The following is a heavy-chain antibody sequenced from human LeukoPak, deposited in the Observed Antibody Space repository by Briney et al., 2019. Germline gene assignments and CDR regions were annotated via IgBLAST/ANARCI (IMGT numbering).Heavy chain of an antibody. CDR1: GGSFIGYY. V-gene: IGHV4-34*01. Sequence: PSETLSRTCAVYGGSFIGYYWSWIRQPPGKGLEWIGEINHSGSTNYNPSLKSRVTISVDTSKNQFSLKLSSVTAADTAVYYCARGPGSITMVRGANESGAPVYNWFDPGGQGTLVTVSS. D-gene: IGHD3-10*01. J-gene: IGHJ5*02. CDR3: ARGPGSITMVRGANESGAPVYNWFDP. CDR2: INHSGST.